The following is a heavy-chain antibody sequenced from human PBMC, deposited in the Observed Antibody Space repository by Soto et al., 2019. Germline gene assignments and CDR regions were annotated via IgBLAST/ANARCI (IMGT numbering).Heavy chain of an antibody. J-gene: IGHJ5*02. D-gene: IGHD2-2*01. CDR1: GYSISSGYY. CDR3: ARGHIVVVPTVGWSDP. V-gene: IGHV4-38-2*01. CDR2: MFHSGST. Sequence: ASETLSLTCAVSGYSISSGYYWGWIRQPPGKGLEWIGSMFHSGSTYYNPSLKSRVTISVDTSKDQFSLKLSSVTAADTAVYYCARGHIVVVPTVGWSDPWGHGTLVTVSS.